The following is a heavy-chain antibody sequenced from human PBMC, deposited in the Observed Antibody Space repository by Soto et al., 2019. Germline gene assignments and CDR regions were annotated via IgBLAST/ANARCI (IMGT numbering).Heavy chain of an antibody. Sequence: LRLSCAASGFTFSSYGMHWVRQAPGKGLEWVAVISYDGSNKYYADSVKGRFTISRDNSKNTLYLQMNSLRAEDTAVYYCAKDGVSIVGAHPYYYGMDVWGQGTTVTVSS. V-gene: IGHV3-30*18. CDR3: AKDGVSIVGAHPYYYGMDV. D-gene: IGHD1-26*01. J-gene: IGHJ6*02. CDR2: ISYDGSNK. CDR1: GFTFSSYG.